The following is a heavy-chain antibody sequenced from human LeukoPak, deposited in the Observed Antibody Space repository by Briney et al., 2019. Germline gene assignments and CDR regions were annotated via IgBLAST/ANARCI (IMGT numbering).Heavy chain of an antibody. Sequence: GESLKISCKGSGYSFTSYWIGWVRQMPGKGLEWMGIIYPGDSDTRYSPSFQGRVTISADKSISTAYLQWSSLKASDTAMYYCARASTIFGVVYGMDVWGQGTTVTVSS. CDR2: IYPGDSDT. CDR1: GYSFTSYW. CDR3: ARASTIFGVVYGMDV. J-gene: IGHJ6*02. V-gene: IGHV5-51*01. D-gene: IGHD3-3*01.